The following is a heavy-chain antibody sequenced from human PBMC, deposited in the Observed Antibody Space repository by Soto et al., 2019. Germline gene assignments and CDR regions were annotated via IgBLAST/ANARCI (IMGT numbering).Heavy chain of an antibody. J-gene: IGHJ4*02. D-gene: IGHD2-15*01. CDR3: ARHYCGGGSCRYFDY. CDR2: IYHSGST. V-gene: IGHV4-30-2*01. CDR1: GGSISSGGYS. Sequence: PSETLSLTCAVSGGSISSGGYSWSWIRQPPGKGLEWIGYIYHSGSTYYNPSLKSPDTISVDTSKNPFSLKLTSVTAADTAVYYCARHYCGGGSCRYFDYWGQGTLVTVSS.